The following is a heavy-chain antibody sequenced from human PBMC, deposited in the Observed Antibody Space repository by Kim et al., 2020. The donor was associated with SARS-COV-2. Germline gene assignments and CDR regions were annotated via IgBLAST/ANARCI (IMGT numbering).Heavy chain of an antibody. CDR3: ARFPEVDYRDYVVGDLDY. CDR1: GYTFTSYL. J-gene: IGHJ4*02. D-gene: IGHD4-17*01. CDR2: IYPRDSAA. Sequence: GESLKISCKGSGYTFTSYLINWVRQMPGKGLEWMGRIYPRDSAANYSPSFQGHVTISADKSISTVYLQWGSLKASDTAMYYCARFPEVDYRDYVVGDLDYADRRTLVTVSS. V-gene: IGHV5-10-1*01.